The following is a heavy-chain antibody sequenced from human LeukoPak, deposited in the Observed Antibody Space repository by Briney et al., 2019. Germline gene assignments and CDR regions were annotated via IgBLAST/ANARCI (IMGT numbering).Heavy chain of an antibody. CDR3: ARNAVPDRPFSGMDV. CDR1: GGTFSSYA. V-gene: IGHV1-69*13. Sequence: VASVKVSCKASGGTFSSYAISWVRQAPGRGLEWMGGIIPIFGTANYAQKFQGRVTITADESTSTAYMELSSLRSEDTAVYYCARNAVPDRPFSGMDVWGKGTTVTVSS. CDR2: IIPIFGTA. D-gene: IGHD2-2*01. J-gene: IGHJ6*04.